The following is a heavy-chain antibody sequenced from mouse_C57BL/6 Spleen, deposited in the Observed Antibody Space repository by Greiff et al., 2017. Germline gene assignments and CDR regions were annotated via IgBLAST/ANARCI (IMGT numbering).Heavy chain of an antibody. CDR3: ARGDYFYAMDD. CDR2: IDPSDSYT. Sequence: VQLQQPGAELVMPGASVKLSCKASGYTFTSYWMHWVKQRPGQGLEWIGEIDPSDSYTNYNQKFKGKSTLTVDKSSSTAYMQLSSLTSEDSAVYYCARGDYFYAMDDWGQGTSVTVSS. V-gene: IGHV1-69*01. CDR1: GYTFTSYW. J-gene: IGHJ4*01. D-gene: IGHD3-3*01.